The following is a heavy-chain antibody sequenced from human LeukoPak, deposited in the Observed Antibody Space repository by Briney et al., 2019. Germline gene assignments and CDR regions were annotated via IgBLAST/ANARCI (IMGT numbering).Heavy chain of an antibody. CDR3: AKGSIAAPAVLSNYFDY. D-gene: IGHD6-6*01. CDR1: GFTFDDYA. V-gene: IGHV3-9*03. Sequence: GGSLRLSCAASGFTFDDYAMHWVRQAPGKGLEWVSGISWNSGSIGYADSVKGRFTISRDNAKNSLYLQMNSLRAEDMALYYCAKGSIAAPAVLSNYFDYWGQGTLVTVSS. J-gene: IGHJ4*02. CDR2: ISWNSGSI.